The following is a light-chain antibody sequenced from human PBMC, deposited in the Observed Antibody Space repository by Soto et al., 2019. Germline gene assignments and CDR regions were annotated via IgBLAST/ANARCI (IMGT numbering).Light chain of an antibody. J-gene: IGLJ1*01. CDR2: EVS. V-gene: IGLV2-14*01. CDR3: SSYRSSSTYV. CDR1: TSDVGGYNY. Sequence: QSVLTQPASVSGSPGQSITISCTGTTSDVGGYNYVSWYQQHPGKVPKLIIYEVSNRPSGISNSFSGSKSGNTASLTSSGLQAEDEADYYCSSYRSSSTYVFGTGTKLTVL.